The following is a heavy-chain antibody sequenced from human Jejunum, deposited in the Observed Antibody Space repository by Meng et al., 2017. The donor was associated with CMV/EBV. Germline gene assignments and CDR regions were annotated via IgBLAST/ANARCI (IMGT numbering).Heavy chain of an antibody. Sequence: FTFSSYAMSWVRKAPGKGLEWVSIIYSGGSITYYADSVKGRFTVSRDNSKNTVWLQMNSLRAEDTALYYCAKMMYCGSSACNKGVDYWGQGTLVTVSS. D-gene: IGHD2-2*02. CDR3: AKMMYCGSSACNKGVDY. J-gene: IGHJ4*02. CDR1: FTFSSYA. V-gene: IGHV3-23*03. CDR2: IYSGGSIT.